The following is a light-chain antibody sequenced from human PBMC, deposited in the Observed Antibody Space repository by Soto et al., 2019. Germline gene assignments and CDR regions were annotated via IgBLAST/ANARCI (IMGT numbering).Light chain of an antibody. V-gene: IGLV2-14*01. Sequence: QSALTQPASVSGSPGQSITISCIGTNSDVGGYNYVSWYQQHPGKAPKLMIFDVSNRPSGVSNRFSGSKSGYTASLTISGLQAEDEADYYCSSYTSSSTLVFGGGTKLTVL. CDR2: DVS. CDR1: NSDVGGYNY. J-gene: IGLJ2*01. CDR3: SSYTSSSTLV.